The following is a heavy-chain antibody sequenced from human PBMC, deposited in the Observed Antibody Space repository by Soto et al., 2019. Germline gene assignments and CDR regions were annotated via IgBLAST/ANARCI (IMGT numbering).Heavy chain of an antibody. CDR1: GGSFINYA. CDR3: AYRPGPAVDMEATIIREAYYYYGMDV. J-gene: IGHJ6*02. D-gene: IGHD5-12*01. Sequence: QVQLVQSGAEVKKPGSSVKVSCMASGGSFINYAISWVRQAPGQGLEWMGGIIPFFGMSNYAQKFQGRVTITADKSTHTAFMELSSLRSDDTAIYYCAYRPGPAVDMEATIIREAYYYYGMDVWGQGTTVTVSS. CDR2: IIPFFGMS. V-gene: IGHV1-69*17.